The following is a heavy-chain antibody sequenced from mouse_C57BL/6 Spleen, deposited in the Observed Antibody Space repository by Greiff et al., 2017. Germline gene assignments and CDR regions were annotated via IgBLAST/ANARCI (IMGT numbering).Heavy chain of an antibody. CDR1: GYTFTSYW. CDR3: AVYGNYDAY. V-gene: IGHV1-64*01. J-gene: IGHJ3*01. D-gene: IGHD2-1*01. CDR2: IHPNSGST. Sequence: QVQLKQPGAELVKPGASVKLSCKASGYTFTSYWMHWVKQRPGQGLEWIGMIHPNSGSTNYNEKFKSKATLTVDKSSSTAYMQLSSLTSEDSAVYYCAVYGNYDAYWGQGTLVTVSA.